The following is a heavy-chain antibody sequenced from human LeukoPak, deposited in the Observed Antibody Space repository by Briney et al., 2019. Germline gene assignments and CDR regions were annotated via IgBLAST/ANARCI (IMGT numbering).Heavy chain of an antibody. Sequence: GASVKVSCKVSGYTLTELSMHWVRQAPGKGLEWMGGFDPEDGETIYAQKFQGRVTMTEDTSTDTAYMELSSLRSEDTAVYYCATGGLGDILTGYYTDLDYWGQGTLVTVSS. CDR2: FDPEDGET. CDR1: GYTLTELS. D-gene: IGHD3-9*01. CDR3: ATGGLGDILTGYYTDLDY. V-gene: IGHV1-24*01. J-gene: IGHJ4*02.